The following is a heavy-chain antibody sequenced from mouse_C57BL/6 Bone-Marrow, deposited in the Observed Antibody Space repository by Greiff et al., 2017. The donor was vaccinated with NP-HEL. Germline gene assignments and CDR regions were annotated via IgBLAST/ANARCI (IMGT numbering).Heavy chain of an antibody. CDR1: GYTFTDYY. CDR3: SISGTAQATNFDY. V-gene: IGHV1-75*01. Sequence: VQLQQSGPELVKPGASVKISCKASGYTFTDYYINWVKQRPGQGLEWIGWIFPGSGSNYYNEKFKGKATLTVDKSSSTAFILRISLTSEDSAVYFCSISGTAQATNFDYWGQGTTLTVSS. J-gene: IGHJ2*01. CDR2: IFPGSGSN. D-gene: IGHD3-2*02.